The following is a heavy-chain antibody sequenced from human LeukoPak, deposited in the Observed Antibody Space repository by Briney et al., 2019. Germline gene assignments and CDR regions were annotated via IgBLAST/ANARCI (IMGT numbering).Heavy chain of an antibody. Sequence: SETLSLTCTVSGGSISSYYWSWIRQPPGKGLEWIGYIYYSGSTNYNPSLKGRVTISVDTSKNQFSLKLSSVTAADTAVYYCARVYSSGYYYRHNWFDPWGQGTLVTVSS. D-gene: IGHD3-22*01. CDR3: ARVYSSGYYYRHNWFDP. CDR2: IYYSGST. J-gene: IGHJ5*02. CDR1: GGSISSYY. V-gene: IGHV4-59*12.